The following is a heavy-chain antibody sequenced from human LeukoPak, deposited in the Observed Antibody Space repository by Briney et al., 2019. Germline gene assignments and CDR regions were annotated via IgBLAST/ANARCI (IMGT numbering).Heavy chain of an antibody. J-gene: IGHJ4*02. CDR3: ALMVRGVITD. D-gene: IGHD3-10*01. CDR1: GGSISSYY. Sequence: PSETLSLTCTVSGGSISSYYWSWIRQPPGKGLEWIGYIYYSGSTNYNPSLKSRVTMSVDTSKNQFSLKLSSVTAADTAVYYCALMVRGVITDWGQGTLVTVSS. V-gene: IGHV4-59*12. CDR2: IYYSGST.